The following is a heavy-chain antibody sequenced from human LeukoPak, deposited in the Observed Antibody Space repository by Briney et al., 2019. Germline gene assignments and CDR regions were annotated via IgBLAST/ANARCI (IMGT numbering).Heavy chain of an antibody. J-gene: IGHJ5*02. CDR2: INPNSGGT. D-gene: IGHD1-26*01. CDR3: AREWSPNWFDP. V-gene: IGHV1-2*06. CDR1: GYTFTGYY. Sequence: ASVKVSCKAAGYTFTGYYMHWVRQAPGQGLEWMGRINPNSGGTNYAQKFQGRVTMTRDTSISTAYMELSRLRSDDTAVYYCAREWSPNWFDPWGQGTLVTVSS.